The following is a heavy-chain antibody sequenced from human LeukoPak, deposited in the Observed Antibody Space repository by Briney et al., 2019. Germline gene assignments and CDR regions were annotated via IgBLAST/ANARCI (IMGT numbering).Heavy chain of an antibody. Sequence: PGGSLRLSCAASGFTFSSYSMNWVRQAPGKGLEWVSYISSSSSTIYYADTVKGRFTISRDNTKNSLYLQRKRLREVNTAVYYCARDRELLPDYWGQGTLVTVSS. J-gene: IGHJ4*02. D-gene: IGHD1-26*01. CDR3: ARDRELLPDY. CDR2: ISSSSSTI. V-gene: IGHV3-48*02. CDR1: GFTFSSYS.